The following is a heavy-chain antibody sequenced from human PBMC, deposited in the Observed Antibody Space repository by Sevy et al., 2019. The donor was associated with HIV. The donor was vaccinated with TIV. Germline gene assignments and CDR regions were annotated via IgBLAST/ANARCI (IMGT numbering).Heavy chain of an antibody. V-gene: IGHV3-15*07. Sequence: GGSLRLSCTTSDFIFSNAWMNWVRQAPGKGLEWVGRIKSKYDGGTTDYAAPVNGRCTVSRDDSKNTVYLQMNSLKAEDTAIYYCATGGYYFDYWGQGTLVTVSS. CDR1: DFIFSNAW. CDR3: ATGGYYFDY. D-gene: IGHD3-22*01. CDR2: IKSKYDGGTT. J-gene: IGHJ4*02.